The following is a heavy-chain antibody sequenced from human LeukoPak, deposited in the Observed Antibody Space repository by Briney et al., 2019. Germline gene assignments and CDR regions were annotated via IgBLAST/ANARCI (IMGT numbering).Heavy chain of an antibody. CDR2: ISGSGGST. V-gene: IGHV3-23*01. J-gene: IGHJ4*02. D-gene: IGHD3-9*01. Sequence: GGSLRLSCAASGFTFSSYAMSWVRQAPGKGLEWVSAISGSGGSTYYADSVKGRFTISRDNSKNTLYLQMDSLRAEDTAVYYCAKDLSVILTGYSNFDYWGQGTLVTVSS. CDR1: GFTFSSYA. CDR3: AKDLSVILTGYSNFDY.